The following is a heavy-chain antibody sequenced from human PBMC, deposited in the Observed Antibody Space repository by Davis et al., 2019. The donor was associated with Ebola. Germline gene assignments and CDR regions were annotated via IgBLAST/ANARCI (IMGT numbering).Heavy chain of an antibody. V-gene: IGHV3-33*08. D-gene: IGHD3-3*01. Sequence: GRSLKISCAASGFTFSSYSMNWVRQAPGKGLEWVAVIWYDRSNKYYADSVKGRFTISRDNSKNTLYLQMNSLRAEDTAVYYCARAHYDFWSGYLDYWGQGTLVTVSS. J-gene: IGHJ4*02. CDR3: ARAHYDFWSGYLDY. CDR2: IWYDRSNK. CDR1: GFTFSSYS.